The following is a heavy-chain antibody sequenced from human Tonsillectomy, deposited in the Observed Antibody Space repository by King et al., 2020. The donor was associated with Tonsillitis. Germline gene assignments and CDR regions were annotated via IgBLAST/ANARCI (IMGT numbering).Heavy chain of an antibody. CDR2: IFYSGST. V-gene: IGHV4-39*01. CDR3: ARRMQLWLTHAFDM. J-gene: IGHJ3*02. Sequence: QLQESGPGLMKPSETLSLTCTVSGGSISSSSYYWVWIRQPPGKGLEWIGSIFYSGSTYYNPSLQSRVTISLDTSKNQFSLKLGSLTAADTAVYYCARRMQLWLTHAFDMWSQGTMVTVSS. CDR1: GGSISSSSYY. D-gene: IGHD5-18*01.